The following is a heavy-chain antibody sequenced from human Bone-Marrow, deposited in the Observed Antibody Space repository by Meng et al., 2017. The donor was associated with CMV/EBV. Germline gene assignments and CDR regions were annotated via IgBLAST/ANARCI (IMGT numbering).Heavy chain of an antibody. D-gene: IGHD2-2*01. Sequence: GESLKISCAASGFTFSSYGMHWVRQVPDKGLEWVAFIRYDGSNKYYADSVKGRFTISRDNSKNTLYLQMNSLRAEDTAVYYSAKLEDIVVVPAAGEDYWGQGTRVTVSS. J-gene: IGHJ4*02. CDR3: AKLEDIVVVPAAGEDY. V-gene: IGHV3-30*02. CDR1: GFTFSSYG. CDR2: IRYDGSNK.